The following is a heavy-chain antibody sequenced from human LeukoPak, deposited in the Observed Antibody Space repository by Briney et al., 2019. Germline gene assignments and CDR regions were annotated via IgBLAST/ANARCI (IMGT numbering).Heavy chain of an antibody. J-gene: IGHJ4*02. D-gene: IGHD5-12*01. CDR3: TRAQYGYAFDY. CDR2: IYYTGST. V-gene: IGHV4-59*02. Sequence: SETLSLTCSVSGGSVSSYYWTWIRQPPGKGLEWIGYIYYTGSTNYNPSLTSRVTISLDTSKSQFSLTLSSVTAADTAVYYCTRAQYGYAFDYWGQGALVTVSS. CDR1: GGSVSSYY.